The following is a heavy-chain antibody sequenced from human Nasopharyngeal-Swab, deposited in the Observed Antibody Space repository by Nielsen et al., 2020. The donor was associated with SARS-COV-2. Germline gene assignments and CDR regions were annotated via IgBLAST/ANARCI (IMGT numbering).Heavy chain of an antibody. V-gene: IGHV1-3*01. CDR1: GYTFTSYA. J-gene: IGHJ4*02. Sequence: ASVTVSCKASGYTFTSYAMHWVRQAPGQRLEWMGWINAGNGNTKYSQKFQGRVTIIRDTSASTAYMELSSLRSEDTAVYYCARGIAAAGTLDYWGQGTLVTVSS. D-gene: IGHD6-13*01. CDR2: INAGNGNT. CDR3: ARGIAAAGTLDY.